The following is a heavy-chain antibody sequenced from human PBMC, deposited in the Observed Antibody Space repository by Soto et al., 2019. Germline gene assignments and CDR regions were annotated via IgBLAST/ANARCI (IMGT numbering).Heavy chain of an antibody. CDR1: GFTFSNAW. J-gene: IGHJ3*02. V-gene: IGHV3-15*07. CDR2: IKSKTDGGTT. D-gene: IGHD4-17*01. CDR3: TTGLLRSGGAFDI. Sequence: EVQLVESGGGLVKPGGSLRLSCAASGFTFSNAWTNWVRQAPGKGLEWVGRIKSKTDGGTTDYAAPVKGRFTISRDDSKNTLYLQMNSLKTEDTAVYYCTTGLLRSGGAFDIWGQGTMVTVSS.